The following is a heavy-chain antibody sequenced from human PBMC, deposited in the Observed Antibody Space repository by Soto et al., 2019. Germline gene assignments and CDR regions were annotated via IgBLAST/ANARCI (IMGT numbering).Heavy chain of an antibody. CDR3: ARERKFDFWRKGLGV. V-gene: IGHV1-8*01. D-gene: IGHD3-3*01. CDR1: GYTFTSYD. J-gene: IGHJ6*02. CDR2: MDPNSGST. Sequence: QAQLVQSGAEVKKPGASVRVSCKASGYTFTSYDINWVRQAPGQGLEWLGWMDPNSGSTGYAQNFQGRVTMTRNISINTAHMELSSLRSEDTAVYYCARERKFDFWRKGLGVWGQGTTVTVSS.